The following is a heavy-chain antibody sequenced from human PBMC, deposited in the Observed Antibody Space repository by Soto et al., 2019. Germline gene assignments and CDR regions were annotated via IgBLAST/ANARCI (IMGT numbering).Heavy chain of an antibody. Sequence: SSQTLSLTCTVSGDSISSNYWSWIRQPPGKGLEWIGYIYYSGNPTYNPSFKSRVTMSVDRSKNQFSLRLSSLTAADTAVYYCARNSPLLEIDYCGMAVWGQGPTVTVS. CDR2: IYYSGNP. CDR1: GDSISSNY. J-gene: IGHJ6*02. V-gene: IGHV4-59*08. CDR3: ARNSPLLEIDYCGMAV. D-gene: IGHD2-21*01.